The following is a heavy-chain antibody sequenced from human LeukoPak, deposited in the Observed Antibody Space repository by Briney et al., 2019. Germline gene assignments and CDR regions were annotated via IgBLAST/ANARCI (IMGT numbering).Heavy chain of an antibody. V-gene: IGHV3-23*01. J-gene: IGHJ4*02. CDR2: ISGSGGTS. CDR3: AKELYGDYAPGY. Sequence: GGSLRLSCAASGFTFSSYAMSWVRQAPGKGLEWVSAISGSGGTSYYADSVKGRFTISRDNSKNTLFLQMNSLRAEDTAVYYCAKELYGDYAPGYWGQGALVTVSS. CDR1: GFTFSSYA. D-gene: IGHD4-17*01.